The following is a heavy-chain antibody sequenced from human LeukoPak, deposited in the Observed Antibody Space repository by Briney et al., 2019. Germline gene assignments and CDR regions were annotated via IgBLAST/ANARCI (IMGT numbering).Heavy chain of an antibody. CDR2: IYTDDSSP. D-gene: IGHD6-19*01. CDR3: ARSYDNGWFQR. CDR1: GFTLSRYW. V-gene: IGHV3-74*01. Sequence: GGSLRLSCAASGFTLSRYWMHWVRQAPGKGLVWVSRIYTDDSSPRYADSVKGRFTISRDNAKNILYLQMNSLRAEDTAVYYCARSYDNGWFQRWGQGTLVTVSS. J-gene: IGHJ4*02.